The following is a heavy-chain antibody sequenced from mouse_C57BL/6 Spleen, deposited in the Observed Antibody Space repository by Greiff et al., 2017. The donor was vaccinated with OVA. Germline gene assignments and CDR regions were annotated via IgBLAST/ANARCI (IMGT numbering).Heavy chain of an antibody. J-gene: IGHJ1*03. CDR2: INPSTGGT. Sequence: VQLQQSGPELVKPGASVKISCKASGYSFTGYYMNWVKQSPEKSLEWIGEINPSTGGTTYNQKFKAKATLTVDKSSSTAYMQLKSLTSEDSAVYYCARRHYYGSSYWYFDVWGTGTTVNVSS. V-gene: IGHV1-42*01. D-gene: IGHD1-1*01. CDR3: ARRHYYGSSYWYFDV. CDR1: GYSFTGYY.